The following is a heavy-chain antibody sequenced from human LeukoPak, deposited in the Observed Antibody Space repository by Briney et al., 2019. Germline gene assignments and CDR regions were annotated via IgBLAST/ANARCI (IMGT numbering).Heavy chain of an antibody. Sequence: GASVKVSCKASGGTFSSYAISWVRQAPGQGLEWMGGLIPIFGTANYAQKFQGRVTITADESTSTAYMELSSLRSEDTAVYYCARVGAYYYDSSGYYHDAFDIWGQGTMVTVSS. J-gene: IGHJ3*02. CDR2: LIPIFGTA. V-gene: IGHV1-69*13. CDR3: ARVGAYYYDSSGYYHDAFDI. CDR1: GGTFSSYA. D-gene: IGHD3-22*01.